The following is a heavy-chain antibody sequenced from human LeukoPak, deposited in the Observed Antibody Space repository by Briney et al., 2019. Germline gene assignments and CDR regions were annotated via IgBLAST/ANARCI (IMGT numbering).Heavy chain of an antibody. Sequence: PGGSLRLSCAASGFTFDDYAMHWVRQAPGKGLEWVSGISWNSGSIGYADSVKGRFTISRDNAKNSLYLQMNSLRAEDMALYYCAKDSSTYYDSEKGAFDIWGQGTMVTVS. V-gene: IGHV3-9*03. D-gene: IGHD3-22*01. CDR2: ISWNSGSI. J-gene: IGHJ3*02. CDR1: GFTFDDYA. CDR3: AKDSSTYYDSEKGAFDI.